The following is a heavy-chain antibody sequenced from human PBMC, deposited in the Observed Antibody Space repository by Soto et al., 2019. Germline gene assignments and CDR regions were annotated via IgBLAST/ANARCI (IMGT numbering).Heavy chain of an antibody. Sequence: GESLKISCKGSGYSFTSYWIGWVRQMPGKGLEWMGIIYPGDSDTRYSPSFQGQVTISADKSISTAYLQWSSLKASDTAMYYCARQGLIGDGYNTNYYYYGMDVWGQGTTVTVSS. CDR2: IYPGDSDT. V-gene: IGHV5-51*01. J-gene: IGHJ6*02. CDR3: ARQGLIGDGYNTNYYYYGMDV. CDR1: GYSFTSYW. D-gene: IGHD5-12*01.